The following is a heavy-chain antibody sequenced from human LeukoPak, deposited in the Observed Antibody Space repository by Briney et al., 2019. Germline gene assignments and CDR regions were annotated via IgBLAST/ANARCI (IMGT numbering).Heavy chain of an antibody. J-gene: IGHJ4*02. CDR2: IRTTAEGAKYA. CDR1: GFTFSSHA. V-gene: IGHV3-48*02. CDR3: ATDQRYAFDY. Sequence: GGSLRLSCAASGFTFSSHAMHWVRQAPGKGLEWISNIRTTAEGAKYAYYADSVKGRVTISRDDGKNTLYLHMNSLRDDDTAVYYCATDQRYAFDYWGQGILVTVSS. D-gene: IGHD3-9*01.